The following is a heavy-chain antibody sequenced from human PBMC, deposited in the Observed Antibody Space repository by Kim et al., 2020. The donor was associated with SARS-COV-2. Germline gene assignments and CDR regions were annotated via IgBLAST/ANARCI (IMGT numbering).Heavy chain of an antibody. CDR2: ISSNGGST. D-gene: IGHD5-12*01. V-gene: IGHV3-64D*06. Sequence: GGSLRLSCSASGFTFSSYAMHWVRQAPGKGLEYVSAISSNGGSTYYADSVKGRFTISRDNSKNTLYLQMSSLRAEDTAVYYCVKGNVDKGFYYYYGMDVWGQGTTVTVSS. CDR1: GFTFSSYA. CDR3: VKGNVDKGFYYYYGMDV. J-gene: IGHJ6*02.